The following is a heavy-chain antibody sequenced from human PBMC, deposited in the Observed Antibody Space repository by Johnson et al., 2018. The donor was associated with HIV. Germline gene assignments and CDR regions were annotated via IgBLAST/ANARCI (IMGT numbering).Heavy chain of an antibody. V-gene: IGHV3-48*04. D-gene: IGHD1-1*01. CDR1: GFTFSSYG. J-gene: IGHJ3*02. CDR3: ASPAAGNGGAFDI. Sequence: VQLVESGGGLVQPGRSLRLSCAASGFTFSSYGMHWVRQAPGKGLEWVSYISSRGSSIYYADSVTGRFTISRDNAKNALYLQMNSLRAEDTAVYYCASPAAGNGGAFDIWCQGTMVTVAS. CDR2: ISSRGSSI.